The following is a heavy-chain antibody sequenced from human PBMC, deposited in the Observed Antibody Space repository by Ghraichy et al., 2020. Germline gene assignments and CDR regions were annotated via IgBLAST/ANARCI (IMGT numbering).Heavy chain of an antibody. Sequence: SRPTLVKPTQTLTLTCTFSGFSLITSGVGVGWIRQPPGKALEWLALIYWDDHKEYSPSLKTRLTITKDTSKNQVVLTMSNVDPVDTGTYYCASLMKLGTNWFDPWRQGTLVTVSS. V-gene: IGHV2-5*02. D-gene: IGHD3-16*01. J-gene: IGHJ5*02. CDR2: IYWDDHK. CDR3: ASLMKLGTNWFDP. CDR1: GFSLITSGVG.